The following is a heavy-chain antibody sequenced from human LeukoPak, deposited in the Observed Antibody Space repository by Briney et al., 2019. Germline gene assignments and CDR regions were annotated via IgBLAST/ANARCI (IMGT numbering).Heavy chain of an antibody. J-gene: IGHJ4*02. CDR3: AKELVGATAFDH. Sequence: GGSLRLSCAASGFTFSSYAMSWVRQAPGKGLEWVSAISGSGGSTYYADYVKGRFTISRDNSKNTLYLQMNSLRAEETAVYYFAKELVGATAFDHWGQGTLVTVSS. D-gene: IGHD1-26*01. V-gene: IGHV3-23*01. CDR1: GFTFSSYA. CDR2: ISGSGGST.